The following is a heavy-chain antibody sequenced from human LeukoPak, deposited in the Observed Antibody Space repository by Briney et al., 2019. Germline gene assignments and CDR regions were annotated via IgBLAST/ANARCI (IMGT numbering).Heavy chain of an antibody. J-gene: IGHJ3*02. V-gene: IGHV4-39*07. CDR1: GVSISSGSNY. CDR2: IYSSDST. CDR3: ARSDGYGLIGI. D-gene: IGHD3-10*01. Sequence: SETLSLTCSVSGVSISSGSNYWGWIRQPPVKTLEWIGSIYSSDSTYYNPSLKSRVIILFDTAKNHFSLNLSSVTAADTAVYYCARSDGYGLIGIWGQGTMVTVSS.